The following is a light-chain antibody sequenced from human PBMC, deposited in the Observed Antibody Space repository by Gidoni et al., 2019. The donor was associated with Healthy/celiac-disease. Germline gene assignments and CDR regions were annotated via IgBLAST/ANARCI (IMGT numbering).Light chain of an antibody. CDR1: QSVSSSS. V-gene: IGKV3-20*01. CDR3: QQYGSAPSYT. CDR2: GAS. J-gene: IGKJ2*01. Sequence: VLTQSPGTLSLSPGERATLSSLASQSVSSSSLAWYQQKPGQAPRVLIYGASSRATGIPERGRGSGSGTDFTRTISRLETEDVAVYYCQQYGSAPSYTFGQGTKLEIK.